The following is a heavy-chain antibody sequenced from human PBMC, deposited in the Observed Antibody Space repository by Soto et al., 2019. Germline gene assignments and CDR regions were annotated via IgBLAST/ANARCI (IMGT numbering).Heavy chain of an antibody. Sequence: VQLLESGGGLVQPGGSLRLSCAASGFSFSSSGMSWVRQAPGKGLEWVSGISTSGTNTYYADSVKGRFTISRDNSQNTLYLQMNSLRAEDTAVYYCAKDSRGPDYWGQGTLVTVSS. CDR3: AKDSRGPDY. CDR1: GFSFSSSG. J-gene: IGHJ4*02. V-gene: IGHV3-23*01. CDR2: ISTSGTNT. D-gene: IGHD3-10*01.